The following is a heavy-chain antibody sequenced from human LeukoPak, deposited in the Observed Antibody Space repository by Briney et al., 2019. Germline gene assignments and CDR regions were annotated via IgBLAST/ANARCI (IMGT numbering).Heavy chain of an antibody. V-gene: IGHV3-53*01. CDR2: SCSGGST. CDR1: GCTVSSSY. J-gene: IGHJ4*02. D-gene: IGHD3-22*01. Sequence: GRSLRLSCAASGCTVSSSYMSWVRHGPGEGLELEPVSCSGGSTYYADSVKGRFTISIDNSKNTLSLKMTSLSAEDTAVYYCARGAHDYDSSGYYHTPFDYWGQGTLVTVSS. CDR3: ARGAHDYDSSGYYHTPFDY.